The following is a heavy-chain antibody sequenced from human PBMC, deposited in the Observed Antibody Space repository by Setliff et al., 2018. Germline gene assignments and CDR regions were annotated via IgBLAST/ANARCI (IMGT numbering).Heavy chain of an antibody. Sequence: SETLSLTCTVSDGSISTYYWSWIRQPPGKRLEWIGFIHHSGSTHYNPSLKSRLIISVDAPDNQFSVKLSSVTAADTAVYYCARHKSNGSGSYPSLYMDVWGKGIMVTV. V-gene: IGHV4-59*08. J-gene: IGHJ6*03. CDR1: DGSISTYY. CDR3: ARHKSNGSGSYPSLYMDV. D-gene: IGHD3-10*01. CDR2: IHHSGST.